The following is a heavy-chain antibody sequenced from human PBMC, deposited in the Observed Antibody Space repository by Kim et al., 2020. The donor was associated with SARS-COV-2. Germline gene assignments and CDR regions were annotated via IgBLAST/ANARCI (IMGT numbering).Heavy chain of an antibody. D-gene: IGHD6-13*01. CDR2: IIPIFGTA. Sequence: SVKVSCKASGGTFSSYAISWVRQAPGQGLEWMGGIIPIFGTANYAQKFQGRVTITADESTSTAYMELSSLRSEDTAVYYCVSSFIAAAGTIDYWGQGTLVTVSS. V-gene: IGHV1-69*13. CDR1: GGTFSSYA. J-gene: IGHJ4*02. CDR3: VSSFIAAAGTIDY.